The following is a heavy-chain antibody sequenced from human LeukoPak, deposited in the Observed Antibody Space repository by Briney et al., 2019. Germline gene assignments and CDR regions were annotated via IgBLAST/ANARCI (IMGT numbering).Heavy chain of an antibody. CDR2: IKQDGSEK. CDR1: GFTFSSYW. D-gene: IGHD4-17*01. J-gene: IGHJ6*02. V-gene: IGHV3-7*01. CDR3: ARDRNYGDYHLYYYYGMDV. Sequence: GGSLRLSCAASGFTFSSYWVSWVRQAPGKGLEWVANIKQDGSEKYYVDSVKGRFTISRDNAKNSLYLQMNSLRAEDTAVYYCARDRNYGDYHLYYYYGMDVWGQGTTVTVSS.